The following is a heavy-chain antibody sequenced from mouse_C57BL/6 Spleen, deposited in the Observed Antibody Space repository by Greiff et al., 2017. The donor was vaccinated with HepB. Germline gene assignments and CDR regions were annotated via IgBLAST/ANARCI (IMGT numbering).Heavy chain of an antibody. CDR3: ARSPPLGRDYFDY. D-gene: IGHD4-1*01. CDR1: GYSFTDYN. CDR2: INPNYGTT. V-gene: IGHV1-39*01. J-gene: IGHJ2*01. Sequence: LVESGPELVKPGASVKISCKASGYSFTDYNMNWVKQSNGKSLEWIGGINPNYGTTSYNQKFKGKATLTVDKSSSTAYMQLNSLTSEDSAVYVCARSPPLGRDYFDYWGQGTTLTVSS.